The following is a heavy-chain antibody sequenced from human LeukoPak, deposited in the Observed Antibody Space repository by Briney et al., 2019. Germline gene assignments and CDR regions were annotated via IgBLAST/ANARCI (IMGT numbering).Heavy chain of an antibody. J-gene: IGHJ4*02. CDR3: ARDLGPGRNRITMIVVNFDY. V-gene: IGHV1-18*01. D-gene: IGHD3-22*01. CDR2: ISAYNGNT. Sequence: ASVKVSCKASGYTFTSYGISWVRQAPGQGLEWMGWISAYNGNTNYAQKLQGRVTMTTDTSTSTAYMELRSLRSDDTAVYYCARDLGPGRNRITMIVVNFDYWGQGTLVTVSS. CDR1: GYTFTSYG.